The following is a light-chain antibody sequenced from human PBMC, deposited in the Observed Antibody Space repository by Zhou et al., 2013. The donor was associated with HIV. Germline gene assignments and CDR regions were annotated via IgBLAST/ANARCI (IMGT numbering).Light chain of an antibody. CDR3: QQYNTYSWT. J-gene: IGKJ1*01. CDR1: ESITSH. V-gene: IGKV1-39*01. Sequence: DIQLTQSPSSLSASVGDRVTITCRASESITSHLNWYQQKPGKAPKLLIYAASTLETGVPSRFSGSGSGTDFTLTITTLQPEDFATYYCQQYNTYSWTFGQGTKVEIK. CDR2: AAS.